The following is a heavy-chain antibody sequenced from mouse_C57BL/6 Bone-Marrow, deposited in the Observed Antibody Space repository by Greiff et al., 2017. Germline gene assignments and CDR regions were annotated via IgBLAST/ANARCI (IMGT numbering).Heavy chain of an antibody. V-gene: IGHV1-26*01. J-gene: IGHJ1*03. D-gene: IGHD1-1*01. CDR2: INPNNGGT. Sequence: EVQLQQSGPALVKPGASVKISCKASGYTFTDYYMNWVKQSHGKSLEWIGDINPNNGGTSYNQKFKGKATLTVDKSSSTAYMELRSLTSEDSAVYYCARSHYGSSYKWYFDVWGTGTTVTVSS. CDR1: GYTFTDYY. CDR3: ARSHYGSSYKWYFDV.